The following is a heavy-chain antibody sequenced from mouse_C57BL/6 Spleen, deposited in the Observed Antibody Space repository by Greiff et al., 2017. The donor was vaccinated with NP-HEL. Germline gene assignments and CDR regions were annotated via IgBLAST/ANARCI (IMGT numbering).Heavy chain of an antibody. CDR3: ASPMGYDGYYFDY. CDR1: GYTFTSYW. Sequence: VQLQQPGAELVKPGASVKMSCKASGYTFTSYWITWVKQRPGQGLEWIGDIYPGSGSTNYNEKVKSKATLTVDTSSSTAYMQLSSLTSEDSAVYYCASPMGYDGYYFDYWGQGTTLTVSS. CDR2: IYPGSGST. D-gene: IGHD2-3*01. J-gene: IGHJ2*01. V-gene: IGHV1-55*01.